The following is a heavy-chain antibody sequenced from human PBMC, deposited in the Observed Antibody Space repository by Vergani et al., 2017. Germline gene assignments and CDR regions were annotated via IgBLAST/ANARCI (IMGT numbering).Heavy chain of an antibody. J-gene: IGHJ4*02. Sequence: QVQLVQSGAEVKKPGASVKVSCKASGYTFTGYYIHWVRQAPGQGLEWMRWIHPNNGDTNYAQKFRGRVTMTSDSSINTAYLELSSLRPGDTALYFCSTHGERGYYDVEYWGQGTLVTVSS. CDR2: IHPNNGDT. CDR1: GYTFTGYY. V-gene: IGHV1-2*02. CDR3: STHGERGYYDVEY. D-gene: IGHD3-3*01.